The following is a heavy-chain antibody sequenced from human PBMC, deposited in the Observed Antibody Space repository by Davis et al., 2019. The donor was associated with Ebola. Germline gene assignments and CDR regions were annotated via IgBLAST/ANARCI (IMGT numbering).Heavy chain of an antibody. J-gene: IGHJ6*04. Sequence: MPSETLSLTCAVYGGSFSGYYWSWIRQPPGKGLEWIGEINHSGSTNYNPSLKSRVTISVDTSKNQFSLKLSSVTAADTAVYYCARDSEQWTTRDYYYGMDVWGKGTTVTVSS. CDR2: INHSGST. CDR1: GGSFSGYY. V-gene: IGHV4-34*01. D-gene: IGHD6-19*01. CDR3: ARDSEQWTTRDYYYGMDV.